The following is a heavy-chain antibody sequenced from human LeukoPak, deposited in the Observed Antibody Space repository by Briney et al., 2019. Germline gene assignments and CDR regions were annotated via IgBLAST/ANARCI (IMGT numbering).Heavy chain of an antibody. CDR3: ARGSIGAAGRFDS. CDR1: GFTVSSIY. D-gene: IGHD6-13*01. Sequence: GGSLRLSCAASGFTVSSIYMRWVRQAPGKGLEWVSVLYSGGTTYYTDSVEGRFTISRDKSKNTMYLELKSMRVEDTAVYYCARGSIGAAGRFDSWGQGTLVAVSS. J-gene: IGHJ4*02. V-gene: IGHV3-66*01. CDR2: LYSGGTT.